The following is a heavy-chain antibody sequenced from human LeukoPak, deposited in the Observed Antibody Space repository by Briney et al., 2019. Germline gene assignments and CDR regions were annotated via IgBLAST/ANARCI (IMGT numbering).Heavy chain of an antibody. CDR3: ARGVKLSVAARPLFNS. Sequence: SETLSLTCSVSGGSRTSYHWNWLRQPPGKGLEWIGYFYYSGESDYNTSLRSRVSISADTSKNQFSLQLNSVTAADTAVYYCARGVKLSVAARPLFNSWGQGILVSVSS. CDR2: FYYSGES. V-gene: IGHV4-59*01. CDR1: GGSRTSYH. D-gene: IGHD6-6*01. J-gene: IGHJ5*01.